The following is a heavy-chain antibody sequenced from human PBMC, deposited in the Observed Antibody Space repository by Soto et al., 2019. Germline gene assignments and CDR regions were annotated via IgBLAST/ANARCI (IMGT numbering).Heavy chain of an antibody. CDR1: GFTFINYA. V-gene: IGHV3-23*01. D-gene: IGHD2-15*01. CDR2: ISGGGGST. Sequence: GGSLRLSCAASGFTFINYAMTWVRQAPGKGLEWVSGISGGGGSTYYADSVKGRFTISRDNSKNTLYLQMNSLRAEDTAVYYCAKAGNYYFVVVVAATRKLDYWGQGTLVTVSS. J-gene: IGHJ4*02. CDR3: AKAGNYYFVVVVAATRKLDY.